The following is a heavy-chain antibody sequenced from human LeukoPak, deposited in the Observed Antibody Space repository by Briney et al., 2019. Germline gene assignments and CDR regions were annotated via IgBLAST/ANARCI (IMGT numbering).Heavy chain of an antibody. CDR1: GFTFSSYE. Sequence: PGGSLRLSCAASGFTFSSYEMNWVRQAPGKGLEWVSYISSSGSTIYYADSVKGRFTISRDNSKNTLYLQMNSLRAEDTAVYYCATEGLYYYDSSGYYWGWGQGTLVTVSS. V-gene: IGHV3-48*03. D-gene: IGHD3-22*01. CDR2: ISSSGSTI. J-gene: IGHJ4*02. CDR3: ATEGLYYYDSSGYYWG.